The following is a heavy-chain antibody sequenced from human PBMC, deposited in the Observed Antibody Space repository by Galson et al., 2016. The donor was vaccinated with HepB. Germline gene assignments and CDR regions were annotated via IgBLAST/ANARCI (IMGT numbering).Heavy chain of an antibody. CDR3: ARELDLWFGDSWDGGFFDL. CDR2: IWYGGTNE. D-gene: IGHD3-10*01. CDR1: GFTFSNFG. J-gene: IGHJ2*01. Sequence: SLRLSCAASGFTFSNFGMHWVRQAPGKGLEWVALIWYGGTNEYYADSVKGRFTISRDNSKNTLHLQMSSLRAEDTAVYYCARELDLWFGDSWDGGFFDLWGRGTLVTVSS. V-gene: IGHV3-33*01.